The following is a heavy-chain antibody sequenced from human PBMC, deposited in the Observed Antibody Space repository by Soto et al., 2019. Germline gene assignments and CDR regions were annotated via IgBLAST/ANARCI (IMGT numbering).Heavy chain of an antibody. Sequence: SGGSLRLSCAASGFTFSSYAMHWVRQAPGKGLEWVAVISYDGSNKYYADSVKGRFTISRDNSKNTLYLQMNSLRAEDTAVYYCARDGGTYYYGSGSYYRPHYWGQGTLVTVSS. CDR1: GFTFSSYA. V-gene: IGHV3-30-3*01. CDR3: ARDGGTYYYGSGSYYRPHY. J-gene: IGHJ4*02. CDR2: ISYDGSNK. D-gene: IGHD3-10*01.